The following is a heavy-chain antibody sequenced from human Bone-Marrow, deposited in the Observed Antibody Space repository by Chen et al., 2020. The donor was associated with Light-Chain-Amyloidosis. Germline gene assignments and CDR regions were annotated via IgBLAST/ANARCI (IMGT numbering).Heavy chain of an antibody. CDR1: GFTVGNNY. D-gene: IGHD6-13*01. J-gene: IGHJ4*02. CDR3: ARDAAAAALGTWG. CDR2: IYSGGST. V-gene: IGHV3-53*02. Sequence: EVQLVETGGGLIQPGGYLRLSCAACGFTVGNNYMNWVRQAPGKGLEWVSLIYSGGSTRYADSVKGRFTISRDNSKNTLYLQMNNLRVEDTAVYYCARDAAAAALGTWGWGQGTLVTVSS.